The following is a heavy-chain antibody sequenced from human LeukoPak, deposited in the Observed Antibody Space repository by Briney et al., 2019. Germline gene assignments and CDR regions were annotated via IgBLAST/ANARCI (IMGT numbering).Heavy chain of an antibody. CDR1: GGTFSSYA. Sequence: ASVKVSCKASGGTFSSYAISWVRQAPGQGLEWMGGIIPIFGTANCAQKFQGRVTITADESTSTAYMELGSLRSEDTAVYYCARDGIVVVTATQYNWFDPWGQGTLVTVSS. CDR2: IIPIFGTA. D-gene: IGHD2-21*02. CDR3: ARDGIVVVTATQYNWFDP. J-gene: IGHJ5*02. V-gene: IGHV1-69*13.